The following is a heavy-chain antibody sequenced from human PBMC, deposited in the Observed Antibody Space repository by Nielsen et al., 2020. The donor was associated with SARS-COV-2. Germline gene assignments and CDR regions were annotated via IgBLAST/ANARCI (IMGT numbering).Heavy chain of an antibody. J-gene: IGHJ4*02. Sequence: GESLKISCAASGFTFSRFGMHWVRQAPGKGLEWVALISYDGSDQYYEDSLKGRFTISRDNSKNIVYLQMNSLRAEDTAVYYCVKDGAYYGVRGVVHFGYGGRGNLVTVSS. CDR2: ISYDGSDQ. D-gene: IGHD3-10*01. CDR1: GFTFSRFG. V-gene: IGHV3-30*18. CDR3: VKDGAYYGVRGVVHFGY.